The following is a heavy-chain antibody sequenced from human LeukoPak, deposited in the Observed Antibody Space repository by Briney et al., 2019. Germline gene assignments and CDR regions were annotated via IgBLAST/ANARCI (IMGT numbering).Heavy chain of an antibody. Sequence: GGSLRLSCEASGFSFSAYALSWVRQAPGKGLEWVSYISSSGSTIYYADSVKGRFTISRDNAKNSLYLQMNSLRAEDTAVYYCARGIGSSWYRTYYGMDVWGQGTTVTVSS. CDR2: ISSSGSTI. CDR1: GFSFSAYA. CDR3: ARGIGSSWYRTYYGMDV. J-gene: IGHJ6*02. V-gene: IGHV3-11*01. D-gene: IGHD6-13*01.